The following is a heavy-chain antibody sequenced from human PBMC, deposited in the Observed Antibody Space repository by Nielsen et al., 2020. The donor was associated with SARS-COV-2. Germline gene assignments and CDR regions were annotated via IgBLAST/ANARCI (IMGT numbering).Heavy chain of an antibody. CDR3: ARTRNYDILTGYYFNYYYYYMDV. J-gene: IGHJ6*03. Sequence: GGSLRLSCAASGFTFDDYAMHWVRQAPGKGLEWVSGISWNSGSIGYADSVKGRFTISRDNAKNSLYLQMNSLRAEDTAVYYCARTRNYDILTGYYFNYYYYYMDVWGKGTTVTVSS. CDR2: ISWNSGSI. D-gene: IGHD3-9*01. V-gene: IGHV3-9*01. CDR1: GFTFDDYA.